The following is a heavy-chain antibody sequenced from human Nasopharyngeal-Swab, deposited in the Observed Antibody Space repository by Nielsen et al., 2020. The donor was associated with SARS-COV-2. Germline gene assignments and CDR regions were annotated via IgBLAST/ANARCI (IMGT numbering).Heavy chain of an antibody. CDR1: GFTFSSYS. V-gene: IGHV3-21*01. D-gene: IGHD3-22*01. CDR3: ARGLPLYYDSSGYLVN. CDR2: ISSSSSYI. Sequence: GESLKISCAVSGFTFSSYSMNWVRQAPGKGLEWVSSISSSSSYIYYADSVKGRFTISRDNAKNSLYLQMNSLRAEDTAVYYCARGLPLYYDSSGYLVNWGQGTLVTVSS. J-gene: IGHJ4*02.